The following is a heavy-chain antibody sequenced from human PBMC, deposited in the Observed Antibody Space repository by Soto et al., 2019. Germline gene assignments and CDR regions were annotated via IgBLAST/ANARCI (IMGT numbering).Heavy chain of an antibody. D-gene: IGHD3-10*01. CDR1: GGSISSGGYY. CDR2: IYYSGST. Sequence: QVQLQESGPGLVKPSQTLSLTCTVSGGSISSGGYYWSWIRQHPGKGLEWIGYIYYSGSTYYNPSLKSRVTISVATSKNQLSLKLSSVTAADTAVYYCARTHGSGSYYLSNYYYYGMDVWGQGTTVTVSS. J-gene: IGHJ6*02. V-gene: IGHV4-31*03. CDR3: ARTHGSGSYYLSNYYYYGMDV.